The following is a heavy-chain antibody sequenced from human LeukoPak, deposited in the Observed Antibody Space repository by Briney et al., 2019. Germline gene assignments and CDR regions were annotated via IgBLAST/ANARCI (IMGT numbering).Heavy chain of an antibody. Sequence: GGSLRLSCAASGFTFSSYTMHWVRQAPGKGLEWVAVISYDGGNKYYAHSVKGRFTISRDNTKNSLYLQMNSLRAEDTAVYFCAREWAGPSFDYWGQGTLVTVSS. CDR3: AREWAGPSFDY. J-gene: IGHJ4*02. CDR2: ISYDGGNK. V-gene: IGHV3-30-3*01. D-gene: IGHD6-19*01. CDR1: GFTFSSYT.